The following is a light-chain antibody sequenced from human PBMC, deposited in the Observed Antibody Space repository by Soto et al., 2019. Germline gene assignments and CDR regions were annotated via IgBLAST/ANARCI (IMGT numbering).Light chain of an antibody. V-gene: IGLV2-14*01. Sequence: QSGLTQHASGRRSPKKSITISCTGTSSDVGAYDYVSWYQQHPRKTPKVMISEGSNRPSGVSNRFSGSKSGNTAALTISGLQAEDEADYYCSSYASSSTYGFGTESKVTVL. CDR1: SSDVGAYDY. CDR3: SSYASSSTYG. J-gene: IGLJ1*01. CDR2: EGS.